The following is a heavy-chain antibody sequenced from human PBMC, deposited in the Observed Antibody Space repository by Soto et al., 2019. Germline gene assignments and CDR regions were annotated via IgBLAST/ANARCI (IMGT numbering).Heavy chain of an antibody. Sequence: SETLSLTCAVYGGSFSGYYWSWIRQPPGKGLEWIGEINHSGSTNYNPSLKSRVTISVDTSKNQFSLKLSSVTAADTAVYYCARKRGYCSSTSCPNWFDPWGQGTLVTVSS. CDR2: INHSGST. V-gene: IGHV4-34*01. CDR3: ARKRGYCSSTSCPNWFDP. CDR1: GGSFSGYY. J-gene: IGHJ5*02. D-gene: IGHD2-2*01.